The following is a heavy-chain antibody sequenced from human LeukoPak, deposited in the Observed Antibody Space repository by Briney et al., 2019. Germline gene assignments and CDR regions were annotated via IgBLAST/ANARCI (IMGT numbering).Heavy chain of an antibody. CDR1: TDTFNNYG. CDR3: ARSWAVQNTFYYFDD. D-gene: IGHD1-1*01. J-gene: IGHJ4*02. CDR2: IVPVFETI. V-gene: IGHV1-69*13. Sequence: SVKVSCKASTDTFNNYGIVWVRQAPGQGLEWMGGIVPVFETIDYAQNFQGRVTLSADDSTTTAYMELNSLRSEDTAVYYCARSWAVQNTFYYFDDWGQGTLVTVSS.